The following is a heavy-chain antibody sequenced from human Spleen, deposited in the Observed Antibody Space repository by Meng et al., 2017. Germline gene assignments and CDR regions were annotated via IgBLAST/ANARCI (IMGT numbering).Heavy chain of an antibody. D-gene: IGHD6-13*01. CDR2: IKSNSDGGTT. CDR3: ATGAAAADH. V-gene: IGHV3-15*01. Sequence: EVHLGESGGCLVRPVGSLSLSCCASGFSFTDAWMSWVRQAPGKGLEWVGRIKSNSDGGTTDYAAPVKGRFTISRDDSKNTLYLQMNSLITEDTAVYFCATGAAAADHWGQGTLVTVSS. CDR1: GFSFTDAW. J-gene: IGHJ4*02.